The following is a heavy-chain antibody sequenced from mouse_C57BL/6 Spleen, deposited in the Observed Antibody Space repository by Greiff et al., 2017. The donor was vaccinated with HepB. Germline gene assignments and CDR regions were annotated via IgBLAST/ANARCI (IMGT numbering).Heavy chain of an antibody. J-gene: IGHJ2*01. D-gene: IGHD1-1*02. CDR1: GYTFTSYW. V-gene: IGHV1-69*01. CDR2: IAPSDSYT. Sequence: QVQLQQPGAEFVLPGASVKLSCKASGYTFTSYWMHWVKQRPGQGLEWIGEIAPSDSYTNYNQNFKGKSTLTVDKSSSTAYLQLSSLTSEDSAVYYCARWTMGDYWGQGTTLTVSS. CDR3: ARWTMGDY.